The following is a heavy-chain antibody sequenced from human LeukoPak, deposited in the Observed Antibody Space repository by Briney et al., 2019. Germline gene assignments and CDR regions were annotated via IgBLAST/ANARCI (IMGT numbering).Heavy chain of an antibody. V-gene: IGHV4-30-4*08. CDR3: TRGPVGFCSDNTCKRYFDR. CDR1: VGSTCGGAYY. CDR2: INFIGRS. J-gene: IGHJ4*02. D-gene: IGHD2-15*01. Sequence: PSQTLSLTSAVAVGSTCGGAYYSSSSRHPPRGGLEWSGYINFIGRSSYNASLNSRITISVDTSRTQFSLRLHSVPAADTAVYYCTRGPVGFCSDNTCKRYFDRWGRGTLVTVSS.